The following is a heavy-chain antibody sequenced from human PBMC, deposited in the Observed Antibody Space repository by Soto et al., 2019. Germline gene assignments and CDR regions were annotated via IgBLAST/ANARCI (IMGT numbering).Heavy chain of an antibody. D-gene: IGHD3-22*01. V-gene: IGHV3-53*01. Sequence: GGSLRLSCAASGFTVSSNYMSWVRQAPGKGLEWVSVIYSGGSTYYADSVKGRFTISRDNSKNTLYLQMNSLRAEDTAVYYCARGLRSSGYYSYYYGMDVWGQGTTVTVSS. CDR3: ARGLRSSGYYSYYYGMDV. CDR2: IYSGGST. CDR1: GFTVSSNY. J-gene: IGHJ6*02.